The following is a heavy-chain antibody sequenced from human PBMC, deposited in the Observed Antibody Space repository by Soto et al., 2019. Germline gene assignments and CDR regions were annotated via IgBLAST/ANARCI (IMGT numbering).Heavy chain of an antibody. Sequence: QVQLVQSGAEVKKPGSSVKVSCKASGGTFSSYAISWVRQAPGQGLEWMGGIIPIFGTANYAQKFQGRVPITADKSTSTAYMELSSLRSEDTAVYYCARAYCSGGSCYSVGNWFDPWGQGTLVTVSS. D-gene: IGHD2-15*01. V-gene: IGHV1-69*06. J-gene: IGHJ5*02. CDR1: GGTFSSYA. CDR3: ARAYCSGGSCYSVGNWFDP. CDR2: IIPIFGTA.